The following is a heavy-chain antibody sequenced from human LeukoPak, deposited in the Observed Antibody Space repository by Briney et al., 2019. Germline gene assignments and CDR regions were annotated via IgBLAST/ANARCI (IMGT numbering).Heavy chain of an antibody. D-gene: IGHD2-21*02. V-gene: IGHV3-23*01. CDR2: ISESATNT. CDR3: ARGMTVIDY. Sequence: GGSLRLSCAASGFTFSSCAMSWVRQAPGKGLEWVSAISESATNTHYADSVKGRFTISRDNAKSSLYLQMNSLRAEDTAVYYCARGMTVIDYWGQGTLVTVSS. J-gene: IGHJ4*02. CDR1: GFTFSSCA.